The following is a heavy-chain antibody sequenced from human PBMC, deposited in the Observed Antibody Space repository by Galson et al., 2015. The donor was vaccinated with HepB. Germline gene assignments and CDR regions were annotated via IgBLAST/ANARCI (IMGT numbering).Heavy chain of an antibody. CDR3: AKDLRSGYYYYGMDV. CDR2: ISYDGSNK. D-gene: IGHD3-10*01. CDR1: GFTFSSYG. J-gene: IGHJ6*02. V-gene: IGHV3-30*18. Sequence: SLRLSCAASGFTFSSYGMHWVRQAPGKGLEWVAVISYDGSNKYYADSVKGRFTISRDNSKNTLYLQMNSLRAEDTAVYYCAKDLRSGYYYYGMDVWGQGTTVTVSS.